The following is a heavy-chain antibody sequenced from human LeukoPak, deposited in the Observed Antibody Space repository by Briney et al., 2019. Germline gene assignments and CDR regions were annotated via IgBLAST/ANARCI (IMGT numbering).Heavy chain of an antibody. CDR2: IYPGDSDT. J-gene: IGHJ3*02. CDR3: ARPLIPVAEDAFDI. Sequence: GESLKISCKGSGYRFTNYWIGWVRQMPGKGLEGMGIIYPGDSDTKYSPSFQGQVTISADKSISTAYLQWNSLKASDTAMYYCARPLIPVAEDAFDIWGQGTMVTVSS. CDR1: GYRFTNYW. V-gene: IGHV5-51*01. D-gene: IGHD6-19*01.